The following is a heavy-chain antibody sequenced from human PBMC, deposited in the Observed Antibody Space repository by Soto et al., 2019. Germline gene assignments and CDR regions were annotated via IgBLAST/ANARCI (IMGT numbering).Heavy chain of an antibody. D-gene: IGHD6-6*01. V-gene: IGHV1-69*05. J-gene: IGHJ5*02. CDR3: ARGSAARAWGNWFDP. CDR2: INPIFGTA. Sequence: ASVKVSCTASGCTFSSYAISWVRQAPGQGLEWMGGINPIFGTANYAQKFQGRVTITRDESASTAYMELSSLRSEDTAVYYCARGSAARAWGNWFDPWGQGTLVTVSS. CDR1: GCTFSSYA.